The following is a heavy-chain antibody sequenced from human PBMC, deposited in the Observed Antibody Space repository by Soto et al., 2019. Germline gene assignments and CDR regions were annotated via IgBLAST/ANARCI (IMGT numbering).Heavy chain of an antibody. CDR1: GFTFSSYA. D-gene: IGHD7-27*01. CDR2: ISGSGGST. J-gene: IGHJ5*02. CDR3: AKAGEPSNWFDP. V-gene: IGHV3-23*01. Sequence: GGSLRLSCAASGFTFSSYAMSWVRQAPGKGLEWVSAISGSGGSTYYADSVKGRFTISRDNSKNTLYLQMSSLRAEDTAVYYCAKAGEPSNWFDPWGQGTLVTVSS.